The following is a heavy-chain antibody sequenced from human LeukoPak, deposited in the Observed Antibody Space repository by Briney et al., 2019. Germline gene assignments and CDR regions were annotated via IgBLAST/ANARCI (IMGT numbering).Heavy chain of an antibody. D-gene: IGHD3-22*01. CDR1: GYTFTSYY. CDR3: ARVGYYYDSSGYYFRY. Sequence: ASVKVSCKASGYTFTSYYMHWVRHAPGQGLEWMGIINPSGGSTSYAQKFQGRVTMTRDMSTSTVYMELSSLRSEDTAVYYCARVGYYYDSSGYYFRYWGQGTLVTVSS. V-gene: IGHV1-46*01. J-gene: IGHJ4*02. CDR2: INPSGGST.